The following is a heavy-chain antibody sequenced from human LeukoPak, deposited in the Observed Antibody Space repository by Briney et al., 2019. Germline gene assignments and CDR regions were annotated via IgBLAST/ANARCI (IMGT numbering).Heavy chain of an antibody. D-gene: IGHD2-15*01. Sequence: PGGSLRLSCAASGFTFSSHGMSWVRQAPGQGLEWVSVISGSGVSTYYADSVKGRFTISRDNSKNTLYLQMNSLRAEDTAVYYCAEVLTTYCSGGSCYSRELDYWGQGTLVTVSS. V-gene: IGHV3-23*01. CDR2: ISGSGVST. CDR1: GFTFSSHG. J-gene: IGHJ4*02. CDR3: AEVLTTYCSGGSCYSRELDY.